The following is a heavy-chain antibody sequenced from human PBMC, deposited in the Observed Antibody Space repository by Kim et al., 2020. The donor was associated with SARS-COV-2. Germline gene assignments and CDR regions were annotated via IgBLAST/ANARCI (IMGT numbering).Heavy chain of an antibody. D-gene: IGHD2-2*01. V-gene: IGHV3-74*01. CDR3: ARSLGSKGDDTAV. J-gene: IGHJ6*02. CDR1: GFTFRHYW. CDR2: INDDGITT. Sequence: GGSLRLSCAASGFTFRHYWMYWVRQAPGKGLVWVAGINDDGITTRYAESVRGRFVISRDNAKNMVYLQMSSLRAEDTAVYYCARSLGSKGDDTAVWGQGTTVTVSS.